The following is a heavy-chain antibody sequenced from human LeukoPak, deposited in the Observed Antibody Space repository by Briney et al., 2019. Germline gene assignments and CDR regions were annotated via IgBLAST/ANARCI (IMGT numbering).Heavy chain of an antibody. D-gene: IGHD3-10*01. J-gene: IGHJ4*02. V-gene: IGHV3-23*01. Sequence: PGGSLRLSCAASGFTFSSYAMTWVRQAPGKGLEWVSAISGSGDSTYNADSVKGRFTISRDNSKNTLYLQMNSLRAEDTAVYYCARDPNYGSGSYYLGSYWGQGTLVTVSS. CDR3: ARDPNYGSGSYYLGSY. CDR1: GFTFSSYA. CDR2: ISGSGDST.